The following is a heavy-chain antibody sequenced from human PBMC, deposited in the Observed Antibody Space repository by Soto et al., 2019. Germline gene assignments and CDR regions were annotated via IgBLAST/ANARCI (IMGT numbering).Heavy chain of an antibody. D-gene: IGHD6-19*01. V-gene: IGHV1-69*12. Sequence: QVQLVQSGAEVKKPESSVKVSCKASGGTFSNYDFSWVRQAPGQGLEWMGGSFPFFATSTYAQKFQGRVTITADDSTRTVYMELSSLKSEVTAVYYCATDGAVAGTDPYYYGMDVWGQGTTVTVSS. CDR1: GGTFSNYD. CDR2: SFPFFATS. CDR3: ATDGAVAGTDPYYYGMDV. J-gene: IGHJ6*02.